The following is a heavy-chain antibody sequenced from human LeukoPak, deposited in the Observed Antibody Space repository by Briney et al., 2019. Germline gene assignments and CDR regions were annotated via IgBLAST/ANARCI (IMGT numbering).Heavy chain of an antibody. CDR1: GGSFSGYY. CDR2: INHSGST. CDR3: ARDIRGSYTGDAFDI. V-gene: IGHV4-34*01. D-gene: IGHD1-26*01. J-gene: IGHJ3*02. Sequence: SETLSLTCAVYGGSFSGYYWSWIRQPPGKGLEWIGEINHSGSTNYNPSLKSRVTISVDTSKNQFSLKLSSVTAADTAVYYCARDIRGSYTGDAFDIWGQGTMVTVSS.